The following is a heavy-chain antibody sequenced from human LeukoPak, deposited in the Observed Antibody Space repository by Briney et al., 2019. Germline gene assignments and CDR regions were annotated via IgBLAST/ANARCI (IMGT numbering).Heavy chain of an antibody. Sequence: ASVKVSCKASGYTFTSYGISWVRQAPGQGLEWMGWISAYNGNTNYALKLQGRVTMTTDTSTSTAYMELRSLRSDDTAVYYCARDSPDPYSSSSFYYYGMDVWGQGTTVTVSS. CDR1: GYTFTSYG. CDR3: ARDSPDPYSSSSFYYYGMDV. V-gene: IGHV1-18*01. D-gene: IGHD6-6*01. J-gene: IGHJ6*02. CDR2: ISAYNGNT.